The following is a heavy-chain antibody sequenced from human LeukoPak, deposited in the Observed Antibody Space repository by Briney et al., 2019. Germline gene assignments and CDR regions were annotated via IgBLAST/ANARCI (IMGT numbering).Heavy chain of an antibody. J-gene: IGHJ3*02. V-gene: IGHV5-51*01. CDR1: GYSFTSYR. CDR3: ARRVAGSYHDAFDI. Sequence: GESLKISCKGSGYSFTSYRISWVRQMPGKGLEWMGIIYPGDSDTRYSPSFQGQVTISADKSISTAYLQWSSLRASDTAMYYCARRVAGSYHDAFDIWGQGTMVTVSS. D-gene: IGHD1-26*01. CDR2: IYPGDSDT.